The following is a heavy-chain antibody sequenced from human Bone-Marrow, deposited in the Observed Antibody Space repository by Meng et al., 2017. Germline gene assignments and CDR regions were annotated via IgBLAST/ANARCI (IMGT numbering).Heavy chain of an antibody. V-gene: IGHV5-51*01. CDR1: GYSFTSFW. CDR2: IDPGDSTT. Sequence: KVSCKGFGYSFTSFWIVWVRQMPGKGLAWMGIIDPGDSTTTYSPSFQGQVTVSADKSISTAYLQWSSLTASDTAMYYCARQRSRSYGMDVWGQGTTVTVSS. J-gene: IGHJ6*02. D-gene: IGHD3-10*01. CDR3: ARQRSRSYGMDV.